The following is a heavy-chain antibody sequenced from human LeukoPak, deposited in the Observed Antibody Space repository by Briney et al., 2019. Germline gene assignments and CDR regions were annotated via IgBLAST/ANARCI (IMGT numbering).Heavy chain of an antibody. V-gene: IGHV3-11*04. J-gene: IGHJ5*02. CDR3: ARETGKYSSIWFDP. Sequence: PGGSLRLSCAASGFTFSDYYMSWIRQAPGKGLEWVSYISSSGSTIYYADSVKGRFTISRDNAKNSLYLQMNSLRAEDTAVYYCARETGKYSSIWFDPWGQGTLVTVSS. CDR1: GFTFSDYY. CDR2: ISSSGSTI. D-gene: IGHD6-13*01.